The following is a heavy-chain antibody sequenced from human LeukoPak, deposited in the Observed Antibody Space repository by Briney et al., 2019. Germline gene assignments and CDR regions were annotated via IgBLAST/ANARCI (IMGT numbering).Heavy chain of an antibody. V-gene: IGHV1-69*13. J-gene: IGHJ6*02. D-gene: IGHD5-12*01. CDR1: GGTFSSYA. CDR3: ATKSVATFNSYYYYGMDV. Sequence: ASVKVSCKASGGTFSSYAISWVRQAPGQGLEWMGGIIPIFGTANYAQKFQGRVTITADESTSTAYMELSSLRSEDTAVYYCATKSVATFNSYYYYGMDVWGQGTTVTVSS. CDR2: IIPIFGTA.